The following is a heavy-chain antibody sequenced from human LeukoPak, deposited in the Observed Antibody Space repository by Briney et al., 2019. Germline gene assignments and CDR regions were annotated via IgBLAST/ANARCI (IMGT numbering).Heavy chain of an antibody. J-gene: IGHJ4*02. Sequence: GGSLRLSCAASGFTFDDYAMHWVRQAPGKGLEWVGRFKSKTDGGTTDYAAPVKGRFTISRDDSESTLYLQMNSLKTEDTALYYCTADLRGDYAPSLASWGQGTLVTVSS. D-gene: IGHD4-17*01. CDR2: FKSKTDGGTT. CDR1: GFTFDDYA. V-gene: IGHV3-15*01. CDR3: TADLRGDYAPSLAS.